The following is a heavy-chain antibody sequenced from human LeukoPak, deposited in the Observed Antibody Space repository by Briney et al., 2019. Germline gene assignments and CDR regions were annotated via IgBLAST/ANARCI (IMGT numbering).Heavy chain of an antibody. Sequence: ASVKVSCKASGYTFTSYGINWVRQAPGQGLEWMGWISAYNGNTNYAQKVQGRVTMTTDTSTGTAYMELRSLRSDDTAVYYCAKAHYSVAAAGMSDDWGQGTLVTVSS. CDR2: ISAYNGNT. CDR3: AKAHYSVAAAGMSDD. CDR1: GYTFTSYG. J-gene: IGHJ4*02. V-gene: IGHV1-18*01. D-gene: IGHD6-13*01.